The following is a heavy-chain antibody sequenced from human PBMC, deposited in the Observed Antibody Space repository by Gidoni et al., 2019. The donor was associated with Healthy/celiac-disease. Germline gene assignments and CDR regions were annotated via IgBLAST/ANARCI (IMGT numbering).Heavy chain of an antibody. V-gene: IGHV3-21*01. CDR1: GLTFSRYS. CDR2: ISSSSSYI. Sequence: EVQLVESGGGMVKPGGSLRPSCAASGLTFSRYSMNWVRQAPGQGLEWVSSISSSSSYIYYADSVKGRFTISRDNAKNSLYLQMNSLRAEDTAVYYCARDRLGTYYYDSSEGADAFDIWGQGTMVTVSS. CDR3: ARDRLGTYYYDSSEGADAFDI. D-gene: IGHD3-22*01. J-gene: IGHJ3*02.